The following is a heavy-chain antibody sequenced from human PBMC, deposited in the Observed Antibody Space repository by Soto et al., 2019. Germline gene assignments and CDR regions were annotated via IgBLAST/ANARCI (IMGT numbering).Heavy chain of an antibody. CDR1: GYTFTSYD. V-gene: IGHV1-8*01. Sequence: ASVKVSCKASGYTFTSYDINWVRQATGQGLEWMGWMNPNSGNAGYAQKFQGRVTMTRITSKSTAYLELSSLRSEDTAVYYCARGRIGGYWFDPCGQGSLVTVSS. CDR2: MNPNSGNA. CDR3: ARGRIGGYWFDP. D-gene: IGHD3-16*01. J-gene: IGHJ5*02.